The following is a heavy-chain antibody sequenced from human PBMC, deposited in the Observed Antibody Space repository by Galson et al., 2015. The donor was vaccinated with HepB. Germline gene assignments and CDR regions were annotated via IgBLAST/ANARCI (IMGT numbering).Heavy chain of an antibody. V-gene: IGHV3-48*04. CDR3: ARVGYGYYSSDY. J-gene: IGHJ4*02. D-gene: IGHD3-10*01. CDR1: GFTFSTCS. CDR2: ITGSSTTI. Sequence: SLRLSCAASGFTFSTCSINWVRQAPGKGLEWVSYITGSSTTIHYADSVKGRFTISRDNAKNSVYLQMNSLRAEDTAVYYCARVGYGYYSSDYWGQGTLVTVSS.